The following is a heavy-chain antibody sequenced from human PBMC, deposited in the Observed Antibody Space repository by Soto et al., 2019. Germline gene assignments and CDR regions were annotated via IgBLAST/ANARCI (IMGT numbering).Heavy chain of an antibody. CDR2: MYYSGST. Sequence: QLQLQESGPGLVKPSETLSLTCTVSGDSISSSNYYWGWIRQPPGKGLEWIVSMYYSGSTFYNSSLKSRVTISVDTSKHQFSLKVSSVTAADTAVYYCARHGAWAPLDYWGQGTLVTVSS. D-gene: IGHD3-16*01. V-gene: IGHV4-39*01. CDR1: GDSISSSNYY. CDR3: ARHGAWAPLDY. J-gene: IGHJ4*02.